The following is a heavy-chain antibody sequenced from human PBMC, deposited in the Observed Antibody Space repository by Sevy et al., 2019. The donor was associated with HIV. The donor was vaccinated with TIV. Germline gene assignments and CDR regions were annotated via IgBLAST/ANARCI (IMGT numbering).Heavy chain of an antibody. CDR1: GGSISSYY. D-gene: IGHD6-13*01. J-gene: IGHJ5*02. V-gene: IGHV4-4*07. CDR3: ARGVRRSPGNWFDP. Sequence: SETLSLTCTVSGGSISSYYWSWIRQPAGKGLEWIARIYTSGSTNYNPSLKSRVTMSVDTSKNQFSLKLSSVTAADTAVYYCARGVRRSPGNWFDPWGQGTLVTVSS. CDR2: IYTSGST.